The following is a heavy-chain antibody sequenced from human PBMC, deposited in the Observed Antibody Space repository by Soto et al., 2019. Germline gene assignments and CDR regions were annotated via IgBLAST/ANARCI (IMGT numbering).Heavy chain of an antibody. CDR1: GFTFDDYA. CDR3: AKVPYDYGGNWYFDL. D-gene: IGHD4-17*01. CDR2: ISWNSGSI. J-gene: IGHJ2*01. V-gene: IGHV3-9*01. Sequence: EVQLVESGGGLVQPGRSLRLSCAASGFTFDDYAMHWVRQAPGKGLEWVSGISWNSGSIGYADSVKGRFTISRDNAKNSLYLHMNSLRAEDTALYYCAKVPYDYGGNWYFDLWGRGTLVTVSS.